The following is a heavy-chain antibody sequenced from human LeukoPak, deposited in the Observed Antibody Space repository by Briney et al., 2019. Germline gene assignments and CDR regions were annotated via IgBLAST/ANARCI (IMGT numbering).Heavy chain of an antibody. Sequence: GASVKVSCKVSGYTLTELSMHWVRQAPGKGLEWMGGFDPEDGETIYAQKFQGRVTMTEDTSTDTAYMELSSLRSEDTAVYYCATFRMVGATTWYPADHWGQGTLVTVSS. CDR1: GYTLTELS. D-gene: IGHD1-26*01. J-gene: IGHJ4*02. CDR2: FDPEDGET. V-gene: IGHV1-24*01. CDR3: ATFRMVGATTWYPADH.